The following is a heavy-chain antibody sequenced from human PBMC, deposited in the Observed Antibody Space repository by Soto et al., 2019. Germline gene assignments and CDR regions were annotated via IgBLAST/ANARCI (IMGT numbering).Heavy chain of an antibody. V-gene: IGHV1-18*04. Sequence: AAVKVSCKASGYTFTSYGISWVRQAPGQGLEWMGWISAYNGNTNYAQKLQGRVTMTTDTSTSTAYMELRSLRSDDTAVYYCASSLSIAVAGAFDYWGQGTLVTVSS. CDR3: ASSLSIAVAGAFDY. D-gene: IGHD6-19*01. CDR2: ISAYNGNT. CDR1: GYTFTSYG. J-gene: IGHJ4*02.